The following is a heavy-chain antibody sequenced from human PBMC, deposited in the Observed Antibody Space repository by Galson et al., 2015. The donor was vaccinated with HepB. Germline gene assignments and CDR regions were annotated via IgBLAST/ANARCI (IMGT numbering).Heavy chain of an antibody. CDR3: VRSPSHNWFDP. V-gene: IGHV3-30*04. CDR2: ISNDGRNT. Sequence: SLRLSCAASGFTFKTYAMHWVRQTPGKGLEWVGAISNDGRNTYYIDSVKGRFSISRDNIENTLFLQMNSVIHEDTAVYHCVRSPSHNWFDPWGQGILVTVPS. CDR1: GFTFKTYA. J-gene: IGHJ5*02.